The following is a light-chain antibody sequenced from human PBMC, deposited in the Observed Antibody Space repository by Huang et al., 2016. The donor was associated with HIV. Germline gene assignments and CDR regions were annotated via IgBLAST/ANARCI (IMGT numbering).Light chain of an antibody. CDR1: QRISTY. V-gene: IGKV1-39*01. J-gene: IGKJ5*01. Sequence: DIQMTQSPSSLSASVGDRVTITCRASQRISTYLHWYQQKPGKAPKLLIFAASTLQSGVPSTFSGSGSGTDFTLTISSLQPEDFATYYCQQTYSTAITFGQGIRLEIK. CDR2: AAS. CDR3: QQTYSTAIT.